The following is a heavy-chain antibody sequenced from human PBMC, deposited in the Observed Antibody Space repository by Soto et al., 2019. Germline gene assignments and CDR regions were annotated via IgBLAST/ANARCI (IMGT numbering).Heavy chain of an antibody. CDR3: ARGGHDYGGNSNAFDI. J-gene: IGHJ3*02. Sequence: ASVKVSCKASGYTFTSYGISWLRQAPGQGLEWMGWISAYNGNTNYAQKLQGRVTMTTDTSTSTAYMELRSLRSDDTAVYYCARGGHDYGGNSNAFDIWGQGTMVTVSS. CDR2: ISAYNGNT. D-gene: IGHD4-17*01. CDR1: GYTFTSYG. V-gene: IGHV1-18*01.